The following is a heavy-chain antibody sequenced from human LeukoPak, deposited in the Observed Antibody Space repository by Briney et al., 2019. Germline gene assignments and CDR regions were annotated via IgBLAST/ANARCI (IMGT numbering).Heavy chain of an antibody. CDR2: MNRNSGNT. Sequence: GASVKVSCKASGYTFTSYDINWVRQATGQGLEWMGWMNRNSGNTGYEQKFQGRVTTIRNTSISTAYMELSSLRSEDTAVYYCATHYDFWSDYGYWGQGTLVTVSS. CDR3: ATHYDFWSDYGY. D-gene: IGHD3-3*01. J-gene: IGHJ4*02. V-gene: IGHV1-8*03. CDR1: GYTFTSYD.